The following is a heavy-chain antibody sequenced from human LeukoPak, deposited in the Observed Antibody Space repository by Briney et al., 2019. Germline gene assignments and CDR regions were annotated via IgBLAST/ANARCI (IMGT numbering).Heavy chain of an antibody. J-gene: IGHJ4*02. CDR2: INHSGST. CDR3: ARGTAPDTH. D-gene: IGHD6-13*01. CDR1: GGSFSGYY. Sequence: PSETLSLTCAVYGGSFSGYYWSWIRQPPGKGLEWIGEINHSGSTNYNPSLKSRVTISVDTSKNQFSLKLSSVTAADTAVYYCARGTAPDTHWGQGALVTVSS. V-gene: IGHV4-34*01.